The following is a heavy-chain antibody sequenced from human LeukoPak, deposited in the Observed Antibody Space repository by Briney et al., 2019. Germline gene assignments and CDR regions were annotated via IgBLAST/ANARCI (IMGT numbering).Heavy chain of an antibody. D-gene: IGHD2-2*01. CDR3: GYQLLSYWYFDL. CDR2: IRYDGSNK. J-gene: IGHJ2*01. CDR1: GFTFSSYG. Sequence: PGGSLRLSCAASGFTFSSYGMHWVRQAPGKGLEWVAFIRYDGSNKYYADSVKGRFTISRDNSKNTLYLQMNSLRAEDTAVYYCGYQLLSYWYFDLWGRGTLVTVSS. V-gene: IGHV3-30*02.